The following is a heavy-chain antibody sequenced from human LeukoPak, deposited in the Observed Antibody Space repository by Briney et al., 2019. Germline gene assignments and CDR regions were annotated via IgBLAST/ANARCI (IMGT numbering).Heavy chain of an antibody. CDR1: GYTFTGYY. J-gene: IGHJ4*02. V-gene: IGHV1-2*02. CDR2: INPNSGGT. CDR3: ARGGYGSGSYYNGQDY. Sequence: ASVKVSCKASGYTFTGYYMHWVRQAPGQGLEWMGWINPNSGGTNYAQKFQGRVTMTRDTSISTAYMELSRLRSDDTAVYYCARGGYGSGSYYNGQDYWGQGTLVTVSS. D-gene: IGHD3-10*01.